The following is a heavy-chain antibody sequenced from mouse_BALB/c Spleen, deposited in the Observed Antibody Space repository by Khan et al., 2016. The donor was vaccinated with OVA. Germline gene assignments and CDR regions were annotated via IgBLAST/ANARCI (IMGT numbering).Heavy chain of an antibody. V-gene: IGHV2-6-1*01. CDR1: GFSLTNYG. CDR3: ARQTYYHYNIMDY. CDR2: FLSDGNT. J-gene: IGHJ4*01. Sequence: QVQLKESGPGLAAPSQSLSITCTISGFSLTNYGVHWVRQPPGKGLEWLVVFLSDGNTNYNSALKSSLTITTDNSQSHVFSKIYSFQTDDTAIYFYARQTYYHYNIMDYWGQGTLVTVSS. D-gene: IGHD2-10*01.